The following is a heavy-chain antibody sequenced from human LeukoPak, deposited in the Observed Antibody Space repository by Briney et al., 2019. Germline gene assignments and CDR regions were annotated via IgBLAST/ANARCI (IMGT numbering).Heavy chain of an antibody. CDR2: IYHSGST. D-gene: IGHD1-26*01. CDR3: ARMGGRYD. CDR1: GFIFSSYS. J-gene: IGHJ4*02. Sequence: GSLRLSCAASGFIFSSYSMNWVRQPPGKGLEWIGEIYHSGSTNYNPSLKSRVTISVDTSKNQFSLKLSSVTAADTAVYYCARMGGRYDWGQGTLVTVSS. V-gene: IGHV4-4*02.